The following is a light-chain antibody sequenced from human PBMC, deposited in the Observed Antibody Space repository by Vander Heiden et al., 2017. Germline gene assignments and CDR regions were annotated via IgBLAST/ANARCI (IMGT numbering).Light chain of an antibody. Sequence: EIVLTQSPGTLSLSPGERASLSCRASQRVSNTYLAWYQQRRGQAPRLVIYRTSSRAPGIPDRFSGSGSGTDFTLTISRLEPEDFAVYYCQQYGNSPRTFGQGTKIEVK. J-gene: IGKJ1*01. V-gene: IGKV3-20*01. CDR3: QQYGNSPRT. CDR1: QRVSNTY. CDR2: RTS.